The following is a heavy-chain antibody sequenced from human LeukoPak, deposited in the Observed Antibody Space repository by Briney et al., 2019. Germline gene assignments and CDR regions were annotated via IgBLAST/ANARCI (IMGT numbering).Heavy chain of an antibody. CDR2: INPNSGNT. J-gene: IGHJ6*03. Sequence: ASVKVSCKASGYTFTGYYMHWVRQAPGQGLEWMGWINPNSGNTGYAQKFQGRVTMTRNTSISTAYMELSSLSSEDTAVYYCARANSPGGVYYYYMDVWGRGTTVTVSS. V-gene: IGHV1-8*02. CDR1: GYTFTGYY. CDR3: ARANSPGGVYYYYMDV. D-gene: IGHD1-1*01.